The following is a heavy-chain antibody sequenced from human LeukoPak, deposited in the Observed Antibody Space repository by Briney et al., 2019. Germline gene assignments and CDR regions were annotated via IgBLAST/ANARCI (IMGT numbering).Heavy chain of an antibody. CDR1: GYTFTGYY. J-gene: IGHJ5*02. CDR3: ARDNGSGSHLLNWFDP. D-gene: IGHD3-10*01. V-gene: IGHV1-2*02. CDR2: INPNSGAT. Sequence: GASVKVSCKASGYTFTGYYMHWVRQAPGQGLEWMGWINPNSGATNYAQKFQGRVTMTRDTSISTAYMELSRLRSDDTAVYYCARDNGSGSHLLNWFDPWGQGTLVTGSS.